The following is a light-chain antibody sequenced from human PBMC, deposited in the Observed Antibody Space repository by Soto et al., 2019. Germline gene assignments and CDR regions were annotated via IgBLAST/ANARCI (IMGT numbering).Light chain of an antibody. CDR2: DAS. Sequence: EIVLTQSPATLSLSPGEGATLSCRASQSVSSYLAWYQQKPCQAPRLLIYDASNRSTGIPARFSGSGSGTDFTLTISSLEPEDFAIYYCQQRSNWPRTFGQGTKVEIK. V-gene: IGKV3-11*01. CDR3: QQRSNWPRT. J-gene: IGKJ1*01. CDR1: QSVSSY.